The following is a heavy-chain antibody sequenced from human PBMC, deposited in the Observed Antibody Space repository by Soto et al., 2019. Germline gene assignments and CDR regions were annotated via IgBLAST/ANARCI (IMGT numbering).Heavy chain of an antibody. D-gene: IGHD6-6*01. V-gene: IGHV3-7*01. CDR1: GFTFSSYW. Sequence: EVQLVESGGGLVQPGGSLRLSCAASGFTFSSYWMSWVRQAPGKGLEWVANIKQDGSEKYDVDSVKGRFTISRDNAKNSLYLQMNSLRAADTAVFYCARYGSSSTQRGFDYRGQGTLVTVSS. J-gene: IGHJ4*02. CDR3: ARYGSSSTQRGFDY. CDR2: IKQDGSEK.